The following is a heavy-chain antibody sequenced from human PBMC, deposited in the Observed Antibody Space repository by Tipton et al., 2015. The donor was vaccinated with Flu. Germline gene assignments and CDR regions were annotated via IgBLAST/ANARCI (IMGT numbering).Heavy chain of an antibody. J-gene: IGHJ6*02. CDR3: AREGVGYYDFWSGYSNYGMDV. Sequence: TLSLTCTVSGGSTSSYYWSWIRQPPGKGLEWIGYIYYSGSTNYNPSLKSRVTISVDTSKNQFSLKLSSVTAADTAVYYCAREGVGYYDFWSGYSNYGMDVWGQGTTVTVSS. CDR1: GGSTSSYY. CDR2: IYYSGST. V-gene: IGHV4-59*01. D-gene: IGHD3-3*01.